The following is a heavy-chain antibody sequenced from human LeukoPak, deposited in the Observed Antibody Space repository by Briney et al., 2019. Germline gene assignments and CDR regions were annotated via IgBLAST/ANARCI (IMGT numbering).Heavy chain of an antibody. V-gene: IGHV1-69*13. CDR2: IIPIFGTA. D-gene: IGHD3-22*01. CDR3: ARGVVVIPRGNWFDP. Sequence: ASVKVSCKASGGTFSSYAISWVRQAPGQGLEWMGGIIPIFGTANYAQKFRGRVTITADESTSTAYMELSSLRSEDTAVYYCARGVVVIPRGNWFDPWGQGTLVTVSS. J-gene: IGHJ5*02. CDR1: GGTFSSYA.